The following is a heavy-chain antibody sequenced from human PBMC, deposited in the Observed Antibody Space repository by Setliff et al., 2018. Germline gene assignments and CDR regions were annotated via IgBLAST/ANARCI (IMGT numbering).Heavy chain of an antibody. D-gene: IGHD6-19*01. CDR3: ARASSGWYSAYYHYMDV. CDR2: INRRGTT. V-gene: IGHV4-61*09. Sequence: SETLSLTCTVSGGSVNSGYDNWNWLRQPAGKGLEWIGHINRRGTTNFTPSLKSRVTISLDTSKNQFSLNLTSVTAADTAVYYCARASSGWYSAYYHYMDVWGKGTTVTVSS. J-gene: IGHJ6*03. CDR1: GGSVNSGYDN.